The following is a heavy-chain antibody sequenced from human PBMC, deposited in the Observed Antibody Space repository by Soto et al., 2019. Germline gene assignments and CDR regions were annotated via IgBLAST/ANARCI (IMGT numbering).Heavy chain of an antibody. Sequence: QVQLQESGPGLVKPSQTLSLTCTVSGGSISSGGYYWSWIRQHPGKGLEWIGYIYYTGSTYYNPYPKSLVTISVDTSKNQFSLKLSSVTAADTAVYYCATVEDCGGDCPIEAFEIWGQGTMVTVSS. CDR2: IYYTGST. CDR3: ATVEDCGGDCPIEAFEI. V-gene: IGHV4-31*01. CDR1: GGSISSGGYY. D-gene: IGHD2-21*02. J-gene: IGHJ3*02.